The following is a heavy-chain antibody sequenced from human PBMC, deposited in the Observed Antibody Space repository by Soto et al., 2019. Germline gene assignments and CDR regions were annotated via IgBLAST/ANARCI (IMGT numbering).Heavy chain of an antibody. Sequence: QVQLVQSGAEVKKPGASVKVSCKASGYTFTSYDINWVRQATGQGLEWMGWMNPNSGNTGYAQKLQGRVTMTRNTCISTAYMELSSLRSEGTAVYYCARGRYDYIWGGYQLENWFDPWGQRTLVAVSS. J-gene: IGHJ5*02. CDR1: GYTFTSYD. CDR3: ARGRYDYIWGGYQLENWFDP. CDR2: MNPNSGNT. D-gene: IGHD3-16*02. V-gene: IGHV1-8*01.